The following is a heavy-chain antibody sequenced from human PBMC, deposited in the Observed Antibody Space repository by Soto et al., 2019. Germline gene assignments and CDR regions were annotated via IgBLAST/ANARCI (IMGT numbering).Heavy chain of an antibody. CDR1: GFTFSSYG. CDR3: AKRVGVPAAIYSYYGMDV. V-gene: IGHV3-30*18. CDR2: ISDDGSNK. J-gene: IGHJ6*02. D-gene: IGHD2-2*01. Sequence: QVQLVESGGGVGQPGRSLRLSCAASGFTFSSYGMHWVRQAPGKGLGWVAVISDDGSNKYYAESVKGRVTISRDNSKNKLYLKMNSLRAENTAVYYCAKRVGVPAAIYSYYGMDVWGQGTTVTVSS.